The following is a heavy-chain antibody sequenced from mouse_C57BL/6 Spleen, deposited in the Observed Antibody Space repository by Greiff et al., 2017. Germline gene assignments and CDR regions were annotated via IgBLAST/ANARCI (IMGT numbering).Heavy chain of an antibody. D-gene: IGHD1-1*01. Sequence: QVQLQQSGAELVRPGASVKLSCKASGYTFTDYYINWVKQRPGQGLEWIARIYPGSGNTYYNEKFKGKATLTAEKSSSTAYMQLSSLTSEDSAVYFCACSLLDYAMDYWGQGTSVTVSS. CDR2: IYPGSGNT. V-gene: IGHV1-76*01. CDR3: ACSLLDYAMDY. J-gene: IGHJ4*01. CDR1: GYTFTDYY.